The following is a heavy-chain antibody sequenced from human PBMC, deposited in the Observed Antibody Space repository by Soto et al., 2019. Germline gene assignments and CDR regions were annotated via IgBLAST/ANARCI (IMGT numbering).Heavy chain of an antibody. V-gene: IGHV1-18*01. CDR3: ARYCSGGSCYGSWFDP. Sequence: QVQLVQSGAEVKEPGASVKVSCKASGCTFSSYGINWVRQAPGQGLEWMGWINTYNGYTNYAQNLQGRVSMTIDRSTSTAYMEVKSLTSDDTAIYYCARYCSGGSCYGSWFDPWGQGTLVTVSP. D-gene: IGHD2-15*01. CDR1: GCTFSSYG. CDR2: INTYNGYT. J-gene: IGHJ5*02.